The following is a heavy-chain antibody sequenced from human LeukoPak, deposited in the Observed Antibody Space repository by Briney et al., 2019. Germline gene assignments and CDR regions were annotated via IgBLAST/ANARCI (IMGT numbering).Heavy chain of an antibody. J-gene: IGHJ6*03. Sequence: GGSLRLSCEASGFSLSSYGMHWVRQAPGKGLEWVAVIWYDGSNHYYLDSVRGRFTISRDNSKNTLYLQMNSLRAEDTAVYYCAREERLHIYYYYYMDVWGKGTTVTVSS. CDR1: GFSLSSYG. D-gene: IGHD3-3*01. V-gene: IGHV3-33*01. CDR3: AREERLHIYYYYYMDV. CDR2: IWYDGSNH.